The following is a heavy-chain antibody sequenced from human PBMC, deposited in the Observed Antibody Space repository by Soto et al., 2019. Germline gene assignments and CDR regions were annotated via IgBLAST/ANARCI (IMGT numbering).Heavy chain of an antibody. D-gene: IGHD3-3*01. J-gene: IGHJ6*03. CDR1: GGSISSYY. CDR2: IYYSGST. V-gene: IGHV4-59*08. CDR3: ARHSYDFWSGAYYYYMDV. Sequence: QVQLQESGPGLVKPSETLSLTCTVSGGSISSYYWSWIRQPPGQGLEWIGYIYYSGSTNYNPSLKSRVTISVDTSKNQCSLKLSSVTAADTAVYYCARHSYDFWSGAYYYYMDVWGKGTTVTVSS.